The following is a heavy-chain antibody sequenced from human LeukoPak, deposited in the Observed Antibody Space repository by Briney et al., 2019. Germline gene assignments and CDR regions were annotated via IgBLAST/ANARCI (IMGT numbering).Heavy chain of an antibody. D-gene: IGHD2-15*01. CDR1: GGSISSGSYY. CDR2: IYTSGST. CDR3: ARGRGSARFLIDY. J-gene: IGHJ4*02. V-gene: IGHV4-61*02. Sequence: SETLSLTCTVSGGSISSGSYYWSWIRQPAGKGLEWIGRIYTSGSTNYNPSLKSRVTISVDTSKNQFSLKLSSVTAADTAVYYCARGRGSARFLIDYWGQGTLVTVSS.